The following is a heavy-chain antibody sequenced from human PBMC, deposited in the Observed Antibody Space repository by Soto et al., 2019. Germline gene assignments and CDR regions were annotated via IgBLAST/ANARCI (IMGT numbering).Heavy chain of an antibody. J-gene: IGHJ4*02. CDR2: INPNSGGT. CDR3: ARGRGTYYYDSSGYYNGDYYFDY. CDR1: GYTFTGYY. D-gene: IGHD3-22*01. V-gene: IGHV1-2*04. Sequence: QVPLVQSGAEVKKPGASVKVSCKASGYTFTGYYMHWVRQAPGQGLEWMGWINPNSGGTNYAQKFQGWVTMTRDTSISTAYMELSRLRSDDTAVYYCARGRGTYYYDSSGYYNGDYYFDYWGQGTLVTVSS.